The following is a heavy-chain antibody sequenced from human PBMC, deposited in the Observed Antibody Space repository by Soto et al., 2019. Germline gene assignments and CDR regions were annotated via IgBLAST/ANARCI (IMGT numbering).Heavy chain of an antibody. CDR3: ARGYCTTNICDPWFDP. D-gene: IGHD2-8*01. J-gene: IGHJ5*02. CDR1: GYSFTSYW. CDR2: IYPGDSDT. Sequence: GESLKISCTGVGYSFTSYWIGWVRQMPGKGLEWMGIIYPGDSDTRNSPSFQGQVTISADKSISTVYLQWSSLKASDTAMYYCARGYCTTNICDPWFDPWGQGTLVTVSS. V-gene: IGHV5-51*03.